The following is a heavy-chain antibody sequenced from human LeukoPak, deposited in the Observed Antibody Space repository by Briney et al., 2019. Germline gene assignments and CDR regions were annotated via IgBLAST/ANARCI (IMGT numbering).Heavy chain of an antibody. CDR2: IITDTGNS. D-gene: IGHD3-10*01. V-gene: IGHV7-4-1*02. J-gene: IGHJ5*02. CDR3: ARARIIALRGITNMGFDP. Sequence: ASVKVSCKASGYTFTSYAINWVRQAPGRGLEWMGWIITDTGNSTFAQDFTGRFVFSLETSVSTAYLQINNLKAEDTAVYYCARARIIALRGITNMGFDPWGQGTLVTVSS. CDR1: GYTFTSYA.